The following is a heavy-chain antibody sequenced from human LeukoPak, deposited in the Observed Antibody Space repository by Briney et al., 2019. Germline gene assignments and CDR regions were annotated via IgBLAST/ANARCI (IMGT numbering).Heavy chain of an antibody. CDR2: VSGGGGST. Sequence: GGSLRLSCAASGFTFSNYVMSWVRQAPVKGLEWVSGVSGGGGSTYYADSVKGRFTISRDNSKNTLYLQMKSLRAEDTAVYYCAKGMIYCSGGTCYFGTFDIWGQGTMVTVSS. J-gene: IGHJ3*02. CDR3: AKGMIYCSGGTCYFGTFDI. V-gene: IGHV3-23*01. CDR1: GFTFSNYV. D-gene: IGHD2-15*01.